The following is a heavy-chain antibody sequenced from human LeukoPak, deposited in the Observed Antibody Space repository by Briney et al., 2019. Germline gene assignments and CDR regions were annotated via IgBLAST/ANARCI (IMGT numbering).Heavy chain of an antibody. J-gene: IGHJ6*04. V-gene: IGHV3-48*03. CDR1: GFSFSSYE. CDR3: ARDGTPIYSSGWVYMDV. D-gene: IGHD6-25*01. Sequence: GGTLRLSCAASGFSFSSYEMNWVRQAPGKGLEWISYISASGTLTHYADSVEGRFTISRDNAKNSLYLQMNSLRGEDTAIYYCARDGTPIYSSGWVYMDVWGKGTTVTISS. CDR2: ISASGTLT.